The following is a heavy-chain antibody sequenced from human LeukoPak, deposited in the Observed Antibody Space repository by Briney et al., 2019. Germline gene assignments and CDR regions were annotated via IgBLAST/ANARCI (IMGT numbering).Heavy chain of an antibody. J-gene: IGHJ5*02. V-gene: IGHV1-2*02. CDR2: INPDSGDT. CDR1: GYTFTGNH. CDR3: VRGTGGGYNP. D-gene: IGHD3-16*01. Sequence: ASVKVSCKASGYTFTGNHLHWVRLAPGQGLEWLGWINPDSGDTIYAQKFQGRVTMSRDTSISTVFMELNFLASDDAAVYYCVRGTGGGYNPWGQGTLVTVSS.